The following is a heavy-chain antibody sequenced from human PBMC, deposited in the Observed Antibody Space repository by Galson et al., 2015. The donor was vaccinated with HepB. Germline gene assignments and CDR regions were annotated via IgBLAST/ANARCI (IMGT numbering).Heavy chain of an antibody. CDR2: ISAYNGNT. J-gene: IGHJ6*02. CDR3: ARDGDYDILTGPYYYGMDV. Sequence: SVKVSCKASGYTFTSYGISWVRQAPGQGLEWMGWISAYNGNTNYAQKLQGRVTMTTDTSTSTAYMELRSLRSDDTAVYYCARDGDYDILTGPYYYGMDVWGQGTTVTVSS. D-gene: IGHD3-9*01. V-gene: IGHV1-18*04. CDR1: GYTFTSYG.